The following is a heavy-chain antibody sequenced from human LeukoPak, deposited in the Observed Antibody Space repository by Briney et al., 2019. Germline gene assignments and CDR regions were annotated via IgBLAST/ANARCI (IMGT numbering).Heavy chain of an antibody. CDR1: GGSLSSNY. Sequence: SETLSLTCTVSGGSLSSNYWSWIRQPPGKGLEWIGFVYYRGATNYNPSLKSRVTISVDTSKNQFSLKLTSVTAADTAVYYCAREGYCGGDCYYYDAFDIWGQGTMVTVSS. CDR3: AREGYCGGDCYYYDAFDI. J-gene: IGHJ3*02. D-gene: IGHD2-21*01. V-gene: IGHV4-59*01. CDR2: VYYRGAT.